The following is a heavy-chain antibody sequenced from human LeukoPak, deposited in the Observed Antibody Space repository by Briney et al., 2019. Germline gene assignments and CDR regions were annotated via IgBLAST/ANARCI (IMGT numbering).Heavy chain of an antibody. Sequence: VASVKVSCKASGYTFTSYYMHWVRQAPGQGLEWMGIINPSGGSTSYAQKFQGRVTMTRDTCTSTVYMELSSLRSEDTAVYYCARGSSVKITIFGVAPRWGGYWGQGTLVTVSS. CDR1: GYTFTSYY. CDR3: ARGSSVKITIFGVAPRWGGY. CDR2: INPSGGST. J-gene: IGHJ4*02. V-gene: IGHV1-46*01. D-gene: IGHD3-3*01.